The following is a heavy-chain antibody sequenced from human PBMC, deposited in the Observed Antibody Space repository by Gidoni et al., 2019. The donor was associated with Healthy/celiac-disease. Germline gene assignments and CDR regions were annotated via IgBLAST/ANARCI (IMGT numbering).Heavy chain of an antibody. Sequence: EVQLVESGGGGVQPGGSLRLSCAASGCTFSSYWMHWVRQAPGKGLLWVSRINRDGSSTSYADSVKGRFTISRDNAKTTLYLQMNSLRAEDTAVYYCARRSYDILTGHYYFDYWGQGTLVTVSS. CDR2: INRDGSST. CDR1: GCTFSSYW. CDR3: ARRSYDILTGHYYFDY. V-gene: IGHV3-74*01. D-gene: IGHD3-9*01. J-gene: IGHJ4*02.